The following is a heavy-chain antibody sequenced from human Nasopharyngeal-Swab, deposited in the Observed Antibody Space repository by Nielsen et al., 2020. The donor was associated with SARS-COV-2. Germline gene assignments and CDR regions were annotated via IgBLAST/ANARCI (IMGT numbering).Heavy chain of an antibody. V-gene: IGHV3-23*01. D-gene: IGHD4-17*01. CDR3: AKLHHYYGESDY. CDR1: GFTFSSYA. J-gene: IGHJ4*02. Sequence: GILKISCAASGFTFSSYAMSWVRQAPGKGLEWVSAISGSGGSTYYAGSVKGRFTISRDNSKNTLYLQMNSLRAEDTAVYYCAKLHHYYGESDYWGQGTLVTVSS. CDR2: ISGSGGST.